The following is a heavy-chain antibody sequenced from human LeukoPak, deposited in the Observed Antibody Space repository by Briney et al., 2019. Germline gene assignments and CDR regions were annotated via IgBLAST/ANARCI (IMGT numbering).Heavy chain of an antibody. D-gene: IGHD1-26*01. V-gene: IGHV3-48*03. Sequence: GGSLRLSCAASGFTFGSYEMNWVRQAPGKGLEWVSYISSSGSTIYYADSVKGRFTISRDNAKNSLYLEMNSLRAEDTAVYYCARDEVGGSYAYWGQGTLVTVSS. CDR1: GFTFGSYE. CDR3: ARDEVGGSYAY. CDR2: ISSSGSTI. J-gene: IGHJ4*02.